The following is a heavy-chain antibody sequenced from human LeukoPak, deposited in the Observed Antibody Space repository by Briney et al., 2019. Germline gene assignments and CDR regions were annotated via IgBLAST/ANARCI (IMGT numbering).Heavy chain of an antibody. D-gene: IGHD3-9*01. Sequence: GGTLRLSCAASGFTFSNYGMSWVRQAPGKGLEWVPSISGRNGNTYYADSVKGRFTISRDNSKNTLYLQMNSLRAGDTAVYYCAKGTYYNILTGYRRGYYFDSWGQGTLVTVSS. CDR2: ISGRNGNT. V-gene: IGHV3-23*01. CDR3: AKGTYYNILTGYRRGYYFDS. J-gene: IGHJ4*02. CDR1: GFTFSNYG.